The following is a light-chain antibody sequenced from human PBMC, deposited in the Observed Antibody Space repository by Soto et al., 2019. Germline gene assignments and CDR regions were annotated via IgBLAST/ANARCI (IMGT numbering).Light chain of an antibody. CDR2: GAS. V-gene: IGKV3-15*01. Sequence: ENVLTQSPGTLSLSPGERATLSCRASQSVSSNLAWYQQKPGQAPRLLIYGASTRATGIPARFSGSGSGTEFTLTISSLQSEDFAVYYCQQYNNWPRWTFGQGTKVDIK. CDR1: QSVSSN. J-gene: IGKJ1*01. CDR3: QQYNNWPRWT.